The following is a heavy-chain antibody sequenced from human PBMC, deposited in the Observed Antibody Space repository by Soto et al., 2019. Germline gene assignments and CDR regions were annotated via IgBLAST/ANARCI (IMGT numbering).Heavy chain of an antibody. V-gene: IGHV3-74*03. J-gene: IGHJ6*02. Sequence: EVQLVESGGGLVQPGGSLRLSCAASGFTFSSYWMYWVRQAPGKGLVWVSRVNNDGTDTTHADSVKGRFTISRDNAENTFYLQMNSLRAEDTAVYYCARGGLQHALDVWGQGSTVTVSS. CDR3: ARGGLQHALDV. CDR1: GFTFSSYW. D-gene: IGHD6-13*01. CDR2: VNNDGTDT.